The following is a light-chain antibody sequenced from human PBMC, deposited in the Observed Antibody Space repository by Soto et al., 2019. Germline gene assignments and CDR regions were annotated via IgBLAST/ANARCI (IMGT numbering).Light chain of an antibody. CDR2: AAS. Sequence: QMTQSPSSLFASVGDRVTITCRASQSISSHLNWYQQKVGQTPRLLIYAASTLQSEVPLRFTGSGSGTEFALTISGLQREDFATYYGQQSHSAPLTCGGGTKIQI. J-gene: IGKJ4*01. CDR1: QSISSH. V-gene: IGKV1-39*01. CDR3: QQSHSAPLT.